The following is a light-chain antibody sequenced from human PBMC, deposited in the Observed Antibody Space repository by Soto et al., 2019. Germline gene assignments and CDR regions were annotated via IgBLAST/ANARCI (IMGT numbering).Light chain of an antibody. Sequence: SQMTPSLSSLPGSAEFRVTILFWTSQSSTNQLTWYQQKPGEAPKPLIYTASTIYTGVPSRFIGSGSGTDFTLAISSLQPEDFATYYCQQSYSIPLTFGQGTKVDIK. CDR1: QSSTNQ. CDR3: QQSYSIPLT. J-gene: IGKJ1*01. CDR2: TAS. V-gene: IGKV1-39*01.